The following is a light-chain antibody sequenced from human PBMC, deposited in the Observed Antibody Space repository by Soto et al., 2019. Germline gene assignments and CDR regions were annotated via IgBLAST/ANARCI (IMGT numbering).Light chain of an antibody. CDR3: SSYTSSSTLLYV. J-gene: IGLJ1*01. CDR2: DVS. Sequence: QSALTQPASVSGSPGQSITISCTGTSSDVGGYNYVSWYQQHPGKAPKLMIYDVSNRPSGVSNRFSGSKSGNTASLTISGLQAEDEDDYYCSSYTSSSTLLYVFGTGTKLTVI. V-gene: IGLV2-14*01. CDR1: SSDVGGYNY.